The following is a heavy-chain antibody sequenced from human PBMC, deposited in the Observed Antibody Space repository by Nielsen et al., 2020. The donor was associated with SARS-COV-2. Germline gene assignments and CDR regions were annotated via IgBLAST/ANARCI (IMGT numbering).Heavy chain of an antibody. CDR3: ASFASGTFSIHV. CDR2: IYYSGST. J-gene: IGHJ6*02. V-gene: IGHV4-61*01. CDR1: GGSISSSSYY. D-gene: IGHD3-10*01. Sequence: SETLSLTCTVPGGSISSSSYYWSWIRQPPGKGLEWIGYIYYSGSTNYNPSLKSRVTISLDTSKNQFSLKLSSVTAADTAVYYCASFASGTFSIHVWGQGTSVTVSS.